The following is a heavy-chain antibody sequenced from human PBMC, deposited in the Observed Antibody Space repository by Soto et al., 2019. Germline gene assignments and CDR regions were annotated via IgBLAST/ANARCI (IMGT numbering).Heavy chain of an antibody. CDR2: IWYDGSNK. CDR1: GFTFSSYG. D-gene: IGHD1-26*01. Sequence: QVQLVESGGGVVQPGRSLRLSCAASGFTFSSYGMHWVRQAPGKGLEWVAVIWYDGSNKYYADSVKGRFTISRDNSKNTLYLQMNSLRAEDTAVYYCARDLPSGSYLDYWGQGTLVTVSS. V-gene: IGHV3-33*01. CDR3: ARDLPSGSYLDY. J-gene: IGHJ4*02.